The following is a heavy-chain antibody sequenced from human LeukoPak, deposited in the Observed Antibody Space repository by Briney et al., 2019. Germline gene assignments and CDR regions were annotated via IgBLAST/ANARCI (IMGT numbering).Heavy chain of an antibody. V-gene: IGHV3-23*01. CDR1: GFYFSNYA. CDR2: ISGSGGNT. CDR3: ARDYGDSH. J-gene: IGHJ4*02. D-gene: IGHD4-17*01. Sequence: GGSLRLSCAVSGFYFSNYAMRWVRQAPGKGPEWVSAISGSGGNTYYADSVKGRFTISRDNSKNTLYLQMNSLRAEDTAVYYCARDYGDSHWGQGTLVTVSS.